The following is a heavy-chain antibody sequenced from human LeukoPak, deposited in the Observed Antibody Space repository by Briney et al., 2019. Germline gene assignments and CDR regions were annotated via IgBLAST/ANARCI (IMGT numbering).Heavy chain of an antibody. CDR3: AREGLWFGGQNWFDP. CDR1: GFTFSSYW. D-gene: IGHD3-10*01. V-gene: IGHV3-66*01. CDR2: IYSGGST. J-gene: IGHJ5*02. Sequence: GGSLRLSCAASGFTFSSYWMSWVRQAPGKGLEWVSVIYSGGSTYYADSVKGRFTISRDNSKNTLYLQMNSLRAEDTAVYYCAREGLWFGGQNWFDPWGQGTLVTVSS.